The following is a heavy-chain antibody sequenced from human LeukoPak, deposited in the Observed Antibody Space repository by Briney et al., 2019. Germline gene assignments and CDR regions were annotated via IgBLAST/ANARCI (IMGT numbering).Heavy chain of an antibody. D-gene: IGHD6-19*01. CDR2: IYHSGST. CDR1: GYSISSGYY. V-gene: IGHV4-38-2*01. J-gene: IGHJ4*02. CDR3: ARLVAGTDY. Sequence: PSETLSLTCAVSGYSISSGYYWGWIRQPPGKGLEWIGSIYHSGSTYYNPSLKSRVSISVDTSKNQFFLNLSSVTAADTAVYYCARLVAGTDYWGQGTLVTVSS.